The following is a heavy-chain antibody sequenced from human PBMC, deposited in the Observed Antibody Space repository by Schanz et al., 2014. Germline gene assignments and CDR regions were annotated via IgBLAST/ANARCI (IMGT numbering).Heavy chain of an antibody. Sequence: AELVESGGCVVQPGGSLRVSCAATGFTFSDYAMSWVRQAPGKGLEWVSVIYSGGSTYYADSVKGRFTISRDNSKNTLYLQMNSLRAEDTAVYYCARRKHAFDIWGQGTMVTVSS. CDR1: GFTFSDYA. J-gene: IGHJ3*02. CDR2: IYSGGST. V-gene: IGHV3-66*01. CDR3: ARRKHAFDI.